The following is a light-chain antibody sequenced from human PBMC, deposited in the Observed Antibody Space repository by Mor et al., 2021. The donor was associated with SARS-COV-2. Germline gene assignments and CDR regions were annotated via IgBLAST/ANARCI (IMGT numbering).Light chain of an antibody. CDR2: DVS. Sequence: QQYPGKAPKVIIFDVSDRPSGISARFSGSKSGNTASLTISGLQPEDEADYYCSSYTSRATLVFGGGTQVTVL. CDR3: SSYTSRATLV. V-gene: IGLV2-14*03. J-gene: IGLJ7*01.